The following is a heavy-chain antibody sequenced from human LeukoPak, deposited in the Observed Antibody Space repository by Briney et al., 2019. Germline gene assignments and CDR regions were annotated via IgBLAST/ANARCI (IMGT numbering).Heavy chain of an antibody. D-gene: IGHD2-15*01. CDR1: GFTFSNYN. CDR2: ISGSASTI. J-gene: IGHJ6*02. Sequence: GGSLRLSCAASGFTFSNYNMHWVRQAPGKGLEWLSYISGSASTIYYADSVKGRFTVSRDNAKNSLYLQMNSLRDEDTAVYYCARTAAGYYGLDVWGQGTTVTVSS. V-gene: IGHV3-48*02. CDR3: ARTAAGYYGLDV.